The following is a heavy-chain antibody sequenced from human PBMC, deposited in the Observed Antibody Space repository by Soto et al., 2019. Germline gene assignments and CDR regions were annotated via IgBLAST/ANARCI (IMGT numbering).Heavy chain of an antibody. D-gene: IGHD3-16*01. J-gene: IGHJ4*02. CDR2: MNPNSGNK. V-gene: IGHV1-8*01. CDR1: GYTFTSYD. CDR3: ARHYGPSRSDY. Sequence: ASVKVSCKASGYTFTSYDINWVRQATGQGLEWMGWMNPNSGNKGDAQKFQGRVTMTRNTSISTADMELISLRSEDTAVYYCARHYGPSRSDYWGQGTRVTVSS.